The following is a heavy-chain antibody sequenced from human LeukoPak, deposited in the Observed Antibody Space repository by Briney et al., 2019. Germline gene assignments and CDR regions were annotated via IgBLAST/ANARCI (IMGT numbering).Heavy chain of an antibody. CDR1: GGTFSSYA. Sequence: GASVKVSFKASGGTFSSYAISWVRQAPGQGLEWMGGIIPIFGTANYAQKFQGRVTITADESTSTAYMELSSLRSEDTAVYYCARANSGYDSCMFYWGQGTLVTVSS. CDR2: IIPIFGTA. D-gene: IGHD5-12*01. J-gene: IGHJ4*02. V-gene: IGHV1-69*13. CDR3: ARANSGYDSCMFY.